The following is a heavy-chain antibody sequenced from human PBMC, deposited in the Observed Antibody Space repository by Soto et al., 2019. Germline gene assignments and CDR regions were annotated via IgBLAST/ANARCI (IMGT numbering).Heavy chain of an antibody. CDR3: ARGAANYDSSGYYLDY. J-gene: IGHJ4*02. V-gene: IGHV4-30-2*01. CDR1: GGSISSGGYS. CDR2: IYHSGST. Sequence: TLSLTCAVSGGSISSGGYSWSWIRQPPGKGLEWIGYIYHSGSTYYNPSLKSRVTISVDRSKNQFSLKLSSVTAADTAVYYCARGAANYDSSGYYLDYWGQGTLVTVSS. D-gene: IGHD3-22*01.